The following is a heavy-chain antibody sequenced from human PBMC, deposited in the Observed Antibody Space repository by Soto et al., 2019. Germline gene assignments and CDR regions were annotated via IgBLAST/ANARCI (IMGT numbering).Heavy chain of an antibody. CDR3: AKSGIVATMRTFSSFDS. V-gene: IGHV3-23*01. Sequence: EVQLLESGGNLVQPGGSLRLSCAASGFTFSNYGMNWVRQAPGKGLEWVSAISGGGTSPHYADSVKGRFTISRDNSKNTLYMHMNSLRADDTALYYCAKSGIVATMRTFSSFDSWGQGTLVTVSS. CDR2: ISGGGTSP. CDR1: GFTFSNYG. D-gene: IGHD2-2*01. J-gene: IGHJ5*01.